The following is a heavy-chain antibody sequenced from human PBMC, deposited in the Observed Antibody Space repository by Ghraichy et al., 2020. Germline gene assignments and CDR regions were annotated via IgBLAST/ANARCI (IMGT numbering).Heavy chain of an antibody. CDR2: ISYDGSNK. CDR3: AKAHESYYFDY. Sequence: GGSLRLSCAASGFTFSSYGMHWVRQAPGKGLEWVAVISYDGSNKYYADSVKGRFTISRDNSKNTLYLQMNSLRAEDTAVYYCAKAHESYYFDYWGQGTLVTVSS. V-gene: IGHV3-30*18. J-gene: IGHJ4*02. CDR1: GFTFSSYG.